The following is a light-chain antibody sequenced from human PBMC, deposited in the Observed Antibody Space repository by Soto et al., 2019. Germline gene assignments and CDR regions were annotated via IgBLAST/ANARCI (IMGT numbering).Light chain of an antibody. CDR1: QDISNY. Sequence: DIQMTQSPSSLSASVGDRVTITCQASQDISNYLNWYQQKPGKAPKLLIYDASNLETGVPSRFSGSGSGTDSTFTISSLQPEDIATYYCQQYDNLIFTFGPGTKVDIK. J-gene: IGKJ3*01. V-gene: IGKV1-33*01. CDR2: DAS. CDR3: QQYDNLIFT.